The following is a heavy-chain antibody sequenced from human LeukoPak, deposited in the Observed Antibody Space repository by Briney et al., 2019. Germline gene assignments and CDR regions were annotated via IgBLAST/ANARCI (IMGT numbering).Heavy chain of an antibody. D-gene: IGHD1-26*01. J-gene: IGHJ4*02. CDR1: GFTFSSYS. CDR2: ISGSGGTT. V-gene: IGHV3-23*01. Sequence: SGGSLRLSCATSGFTFSSYSISWVRQAPGKGLEWVSAISGSGGTTTYADSVKGRFTLSRDKSKNTVFLQMTSLRAEDTAVYYCAKDTYPYSGNYYYFECWGQGTLVTVSS. CDR3: AKDTYPYSGNYYYFEC.